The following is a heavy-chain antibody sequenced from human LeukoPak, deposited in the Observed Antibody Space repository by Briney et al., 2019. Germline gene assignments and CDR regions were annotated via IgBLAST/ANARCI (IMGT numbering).Heavy chain of an antibody. CDR1: GFTFSSYN. D-gene: IGHD1-7*01. J-gene: IGHJ4*02. CDR3: ARVANSNYYFDC. Sequence: GGTLRLSCTASGFTFSSYNMNWVRQTPGKGLEWLSYISGSSGTIYYADSVKGRFTISRDNAKNSLDLQMNSLRDEDTALYYCARVANSNYYFDCWGQGTLVTVSS. CDR2: ISGSSGTI. V-gene: IGHV3-48*02.